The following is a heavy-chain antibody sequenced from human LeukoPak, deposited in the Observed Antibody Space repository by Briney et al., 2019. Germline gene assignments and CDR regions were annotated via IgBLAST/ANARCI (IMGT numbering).Heavy chain of an antibody. V-gene: IGHV4-31*03. D-gene: IGHD2-2*01. CDR3: ARSGRRDCSSTSCYVLSGGFDY. CDR1: GGSISSSSYY. CDR2: IYYSGST. J-gene: IGHJ4*02. Sequence: SETLSLTCTVSGGSISSSSYYWGWIRQPPGKGLEWIGYIYYSGSTYYNPSLKSRVTISVDTSKNQFSLKLSSVTAADTAVYYCARSGRRDCSSTSCYVLSGGFDYWGQGTLVTVSS.